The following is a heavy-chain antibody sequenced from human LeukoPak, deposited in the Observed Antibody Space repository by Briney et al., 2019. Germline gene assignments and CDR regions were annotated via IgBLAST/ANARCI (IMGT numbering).Heavy chain of an antibody. CDR2: ISSGSSYI. J-gene: IGHJ4*02. CDR3: AKWSELPYFDY. CDR1: GFTYSNYD. V-gene: IGHV3-21*01. Sequence: GGSLRLSCAVSGFTYSNYDMNWVRQAPGKGLEWVSSISSGSSYIYYTDSVKGRFTISRDNAKNSLYLQMNSLRAEDTAVYYCAKWSELPYFDYWGQGAPVTVSS. D-gene: IGHD2-15*01.